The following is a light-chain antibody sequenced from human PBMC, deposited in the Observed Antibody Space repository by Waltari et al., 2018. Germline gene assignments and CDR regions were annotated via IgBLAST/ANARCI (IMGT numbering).Light chain of an antibody. CDR3: SLYEGSYTNVF. CDR2: RVS. CDR1: SSAVGGYND. J-gene: IGLJ2*01. Sequence: QSALTQPPSASGSPGQSVTIPCTGTSSAVGGYNDVSWYQHRPGKAPNHMFYRVSKRPSVFPDRFSGSKSGNTASVAVSGLQAEDEAVYYCSLYEGSYTNVFFGGGTKLTVL. V-gene: IGLV2-8*01.